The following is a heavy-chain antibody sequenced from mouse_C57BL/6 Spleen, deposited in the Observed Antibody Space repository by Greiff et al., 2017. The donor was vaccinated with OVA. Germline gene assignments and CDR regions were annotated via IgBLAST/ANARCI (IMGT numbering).Heavy chain of an antibody. Sequence: VLLVESGPGLVQPSQSLSITCTVSGFSLTSYGVHWVRQSPGKGLEWLGVIWSGGSTAYNAAFISRLSISKDNSKSQVFFKMNSLQADDTAIYYCARTLYDYEIWFAYWGKGTLVTVAA. J-gene: IGHJ3*01. V-gene: IGHV2-2*01. D-gene: IGHD2-4*01. CDR2: IWSGGST. CDR1: GFSLTSYG. CDR3: ARTLYDYEIWFAY.